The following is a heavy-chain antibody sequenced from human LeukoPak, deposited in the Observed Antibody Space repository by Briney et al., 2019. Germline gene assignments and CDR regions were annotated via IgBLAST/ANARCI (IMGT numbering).Heavy chain of an antibody. CDR1: GDSVSSNSAT. CDR3: ARDGSPRVVVAATRNWFDP. V-gene: IGHV6-1*01. CDR2: TYYRSKWYS. D-gene: IGHD2-15*01. J-gene: IGHJ5*02. Sequence: SQTLSLTCAISGDSVSSNSATWNWIRHSPSRGLEWLGRTYYRSKWYSDYAVSVKSRITINPDTSKNQFSLQLNSVIPEDTAVYYCARDGSPRVVVAATRNWFDPWGQGTLVTVSS.